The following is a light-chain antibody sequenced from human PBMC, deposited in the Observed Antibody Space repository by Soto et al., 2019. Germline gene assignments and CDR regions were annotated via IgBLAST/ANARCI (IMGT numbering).Light chain of an antibody. J-gene: IGKJ1*01. CDR3: QQYNNWPPWT. V-gene: IGKV3-15*01. CDR2: GAP. CDR1: QSVSSS. Sequence: EIVLTQSPGTLALSPGERATLSCRASQSVSSSFLAWYQQKPGQAPRLLIYGAPTRATGIPARFSGSGSGTEFTLTISSLQSEDFAVYYCQQYNNWPPWTFGQGTKVDIK.